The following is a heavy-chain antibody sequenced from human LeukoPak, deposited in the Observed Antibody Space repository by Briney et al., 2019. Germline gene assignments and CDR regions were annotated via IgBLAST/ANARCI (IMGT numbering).Heavy chain of an antibody. CDR3: ARTTYYYDSSGRTEYYFDY. CDR1: GGSIRSYY. V-gene: IGHV4-59*01. D-gene: IGHD3-22*01. Sequence: SETLSLTCTVSGGSIRSYYWSWIRQPPGKGLEWIGYIYYTGSTNYNHSLKTRVTRSVDTSKNQISLKLRSVTAADTAVYYCARTTYYYDSSGRTEYYFDYWGQGTLVTVSS. J-gene: IGHJ4*02. CDR2: IYYTGST.